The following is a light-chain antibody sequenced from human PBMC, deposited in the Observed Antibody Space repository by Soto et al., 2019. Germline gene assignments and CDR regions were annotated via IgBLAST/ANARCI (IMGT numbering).Light chain of an antibody. CDR2: DVS. CDR3: SSYTSRSTRGYV. J-gene: IGLJ1*01. Sequence: QSALTQPASVSGSPGQSITISCTGTSSDVGGYNYVSWYQQHPGKAPKLMIYDVSNRPSGVSNRFSGSKSGNTASLTISGLQAEDEADYYCSSYTSRSTRGYVFGTGNKVTVL. V-gene: IGLV2-14*01. CDR1: SSDVGGYNY.